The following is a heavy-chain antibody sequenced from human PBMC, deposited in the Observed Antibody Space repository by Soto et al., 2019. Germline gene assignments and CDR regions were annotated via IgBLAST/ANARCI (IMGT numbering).Heavy chain of an antibody. D-gene: IGHD3-16*01. Sequence: SGPTLVKPTQTLTLTCTFSGFSLSTSGMCVSWIRQPPGKALEWLARIDWDDDKYYSTSLKTRLTISKDTSKNQVVLTMTNMDPVDTATYYCARIQTDAYDYIWSIDYWGQGTLVTVSS. J-gene: IGHJ4*02. CDR2: IDWDDDK. CDR3: ARIQTDAYDYIWSIDY. V-gene: IGHV2-70*11. CDR1: GFSLSTSGMC.